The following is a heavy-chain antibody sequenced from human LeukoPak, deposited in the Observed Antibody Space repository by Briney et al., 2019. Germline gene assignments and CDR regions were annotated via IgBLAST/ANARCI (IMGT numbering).Heavy chain of an antibody. Sequence: GASVKVSCKASGYTFTSYDINWVRPATGQGLEWMGWMNPNSGNTGYAQKFQGRVTMTRDTSISTAYMELSSLRSEDTAVYYCARVTPDFWSGYRNYWGQGTLVTVSS. V-gene: IGHV1-8*01. D-gene: IGHD3-3*01. CDR3: ARVTPDFWSGYRNY. J-gene: IGHJ4*02. CDR1: GYTFTSYD. CDR2: MNPNSGNT.